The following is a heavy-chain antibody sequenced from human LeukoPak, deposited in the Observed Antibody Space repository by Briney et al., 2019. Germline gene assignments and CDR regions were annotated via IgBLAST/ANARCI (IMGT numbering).Heavy chain of an antibody. D-gene: IGHD3-22*01. CDR1: GGSISGYY. CDR3: ASYDSSGYLYFQH. CDR2: IYYSGST. J-gene: IGHJ1*01. Sequence: PSETLSLSCTVSGGSISGYYRSWIRQPPGKGLEWIGYIYYSGSTNYNPSLKSRVTISVDTSKNQFSLKLSSVTAADTAVYYCASYDSSGYLYFQHWGQGTLVTVSS. V-gene: IGHV4-59*01.